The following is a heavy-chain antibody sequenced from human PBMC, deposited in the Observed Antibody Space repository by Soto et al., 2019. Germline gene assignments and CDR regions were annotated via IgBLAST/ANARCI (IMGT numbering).Heavy chain of an antibody. CDR3: ARGSSWSYFDY. J-gene: IGHJ4*02. CDR1: GYTFTSYA. D-gene: IGHD6-13*01. CDR2: INTAKDNT. V-gene: IGHV1-3*04. Sequence: QVQLVQSGAEVKKPGASVKVSCKASGYTFTSYAIHWVRQAPGQRLEWMGWINTAKDNTKYSQKFQGRVTITGDTYASIVYMDLSSLGSEETAVYYCARGSSWSYFDYWGQGTLVTVSS.